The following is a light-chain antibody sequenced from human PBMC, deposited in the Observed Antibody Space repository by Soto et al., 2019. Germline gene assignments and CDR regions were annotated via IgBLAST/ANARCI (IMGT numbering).Light chain of an antibody. CDR1: ENINKY. CDR2: DAS. V-gene: IGKV1-39*01. Sequence: DIQMTQSPSSLSASVGDRVSITCRASENINKYLNWYQQKPGKAPKLLIYDASSLQSGVPSRFSGSGSGTDFTLTISSLQPEDFATYYCQQSFSILFTFGPGTKVDV. J-gene: IGKJ3*01. CDR3: QQSFSILFT.